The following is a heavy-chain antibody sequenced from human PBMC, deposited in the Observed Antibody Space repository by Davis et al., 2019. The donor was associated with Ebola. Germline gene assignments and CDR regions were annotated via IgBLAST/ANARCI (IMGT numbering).Heavy chain of an antibody. CDR1: GGSFTGYY. Sequence: SETLSPTCAVYGGSFTGYYWSWIRQPPGKGLGWIGEINHSGSTNYNPSLKSRVTISVDTSKNQFSLKLSSVTAADTAVYYCARGRDFWRNWGQGTLVNVSS. V-gene: IGHV4-34*01. J-gene: IGHJ4*02. CDR3: ARGRDFWRN. CDR2: INHSGST. D-gene: IGHD3-3*01.